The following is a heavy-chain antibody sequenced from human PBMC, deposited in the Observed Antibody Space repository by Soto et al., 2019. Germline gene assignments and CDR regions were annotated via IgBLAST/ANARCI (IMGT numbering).Heavy chain of an antibody. CDR1: GFTFSRYA. V-gene: IGHV3-23*01. Sequence: EVQLLESGGGLVQPGGSLRLSCAASGFTFSRYAMSWVRQAPGKGLECVSAISGSGGSTFYPDSVRGRFTISRDNSNNTLYLEMNSLRVEDTAVYYCAKDRDLGGGSCWDYWGQGSLVTVSA. D-gene: IGHD2-15*01. J-gene: IGHJ4*02. CDR3: AKDRDLGGGSCWDY. CDR2: ISGSGGST.